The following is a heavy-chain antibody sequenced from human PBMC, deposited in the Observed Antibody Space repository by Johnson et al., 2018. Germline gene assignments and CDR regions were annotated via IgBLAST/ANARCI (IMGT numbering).Heavy chain of an antibody. D-gene: IGHD2/OR15-2a*01. CDR3: AKDRGDAVYDSDAFDI. V-gene: IGHV3-9*01. CDR2: ICWSSGSI. CDR1: GFTFDDYA. J-gene: IGHJ3*02. Sequence: EVQLLETGGGVVQPGRSLRLSCAASGFTFDDYAMHWVRQAPGKGLEWVSGICWSSGSIGYADSVKGRFTISRDNAKNSLYLQMNSLRAEDPALYYCAKDRGDAVYDSDAFDIWGQGTMVTVSS.